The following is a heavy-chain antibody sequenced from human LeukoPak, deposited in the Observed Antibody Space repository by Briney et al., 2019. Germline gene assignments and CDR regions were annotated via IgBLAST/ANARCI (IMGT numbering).Heavy chain of an antibody. CDR3: ARARSGYGDC. CDR2: VSGSGGNT. J-gene: IGHJ4*02. CDR1: GFTFSSYA. D-gene: IGHD2-2*03. Sequence: GGSLRLSCAASGFTFSSYAMSWVRQAPGKGLEWVSAVSGSGGNTHDADSVRGRFTISRDNAKNTLYLQLNSLRAEDTAVYYCARARSGYGDCWGQGTLVTVSS. V-gene: IGHV3-23*01.